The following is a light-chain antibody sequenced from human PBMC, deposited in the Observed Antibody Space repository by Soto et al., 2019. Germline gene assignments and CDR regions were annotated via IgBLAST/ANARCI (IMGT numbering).Light chain of an antibody. J-gene: IGKJ1*01. Sequence: DIQMTQSPSTLSASVGDRVIITCRASQSISSWLAWYQQKPGKAPDLLIYRASTLKTGIPSRFSGSGSGTEFTLTISNLQPDDFATYSSQQYDRASGTFGPGTKVEIK. CDR3: QQYDRASGT. CDR2: RAS. V-gene: IGKV1-5*03. CDR1: QSISSW.